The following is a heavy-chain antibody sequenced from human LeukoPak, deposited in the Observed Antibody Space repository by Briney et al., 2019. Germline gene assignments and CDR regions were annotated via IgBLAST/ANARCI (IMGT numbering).Heavy chain of an antibody. CDR1: GFTFSSYA. V-gene: IGHV3-64*01. D-gene: IGHD5-24*01. CDR2: ISSNGGST. J-gene: IGHJ4*02. Sequence: GGSLRLSCAASGFTFSSYAMHWVRQAPGKGLEYVSAISSNGGSTYYANSVKSRFTISRDNSKNTLYLQMGSLRAEDMAVYYCARANGYNLYIDYWGQGTLVTVSS. CDR3: ARANGYNLYIDY.